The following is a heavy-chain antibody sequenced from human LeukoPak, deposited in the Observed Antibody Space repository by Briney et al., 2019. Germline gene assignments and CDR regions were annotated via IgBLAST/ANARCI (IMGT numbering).Heavy chain of an antibody. V-gene: IGHV1-69*05. J-gene: IGHJ4*02. CDR2: IIPIFGTA. Sequence: GASVKVSCKASGGIFSSYAINWVRQAPGQGLEWMGGIIPIFGTANYAQKFQGRVTITTDESTSTAYIKLSSLRTEDTAVYYCARAPIIAPRPLAFFDYWGQGTLVTVSS. CDR1: GGIFSSYA. D-gene: IGHD6-6*01. CDR3: ARAPIIAPRPLAFFDY.